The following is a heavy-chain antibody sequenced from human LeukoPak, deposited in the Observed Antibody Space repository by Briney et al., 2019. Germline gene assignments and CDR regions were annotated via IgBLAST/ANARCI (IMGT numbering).Heavy chain of an antibody. J-gene: IGHJ4*02. CDR3: VKVGYYGDPEY. CDR1: GFTFSSYA. CDR2: ISYDGSNK. V-gene: IGHV3-30-3*01. Sequence: PGGSLRLSCAASGFTFSSYAMHWVRQAPGKGLEWVAVISYDGSNKYYADSVKGRFTISRDNSKNTLYLQMNSLRAEDTAVYYCVKVGYYGDPEYWGQGTLVTVSS. D-gene: IGHD4-17*01.